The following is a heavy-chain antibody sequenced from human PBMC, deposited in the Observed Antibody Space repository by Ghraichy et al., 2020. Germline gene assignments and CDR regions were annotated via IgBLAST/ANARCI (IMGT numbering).Heavy chain of an antibody. D-gene: IGHD3-16*01. Sequence: ASVKVSCKASGYTFSTYGISWVRQAPGQGLEWMGWISTYNGATNSAHKLQGRVTLTTDTSTSTAYMELRSLISDDTAVYYCARGSYFDYWGQGTLVTVSS. CDR1: GYTFSTYG. V-gene: IGHV1-18*04. CDR3: ARGSYFDY. J-gene: IGHJ4*02. CDR2: ISTYNGAT.